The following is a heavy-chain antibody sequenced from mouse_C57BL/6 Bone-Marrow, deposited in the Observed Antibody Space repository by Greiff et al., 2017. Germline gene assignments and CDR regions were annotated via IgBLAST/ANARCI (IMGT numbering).Heavy chain of an antibody. V-gene: IGHV5-9-1*02. D-gene: IGHD1-1*01. CDR3: TRDGGYGTTVVATSYFDY. CDR1: GFTFSSYA. J-gene: IGHJ2*01. CDR2: ISSGGDYI. Sequence: EVQVVESGEGLVKPGGSLKLSCAASGFTFSSYAMSWVRQTPEKRLEWVAYISSGGDYIYYADTVKGRFTISRDNARNTLYLQMSSLKSEDTAMYYCTRDGGYGTTVVATSYFDYWGQGTTLTVSS.